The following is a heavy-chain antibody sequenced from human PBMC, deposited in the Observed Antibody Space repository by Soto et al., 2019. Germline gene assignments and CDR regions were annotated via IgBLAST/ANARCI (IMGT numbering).Heavy chain of an antibody. CDR1: GYTFISCA. D-gene: IGHD2-2*01. Sequence: ASVKVSCKASGYTFISCAIHWVRQAPGQRLEWMGWINAGNGNTKYSQKFQGRVTITRDTSASTAYMELTSLRSEDTAVYYCARQPQRLYYFDYWGQATLVTVSS. CDR2: INAGNGNT. CDR3: ARQPQRLYYFDY. V-gene: IGHV1-3*01. J-gene: IGHJ4*02.